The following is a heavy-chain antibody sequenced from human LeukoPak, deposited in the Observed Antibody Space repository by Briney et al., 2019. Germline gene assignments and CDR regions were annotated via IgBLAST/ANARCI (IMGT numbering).Heavy chain of an antibody. Sequence: GGSLRLSCAASGFTFSSYAMNWVRQAPGKGLEWVSAITRSGGSTYYADSVKGRFTISRDNSKATLYLQLNRLKAEDTAVYYCAKPNGGWYGEGVDYWGQGTLVAVSS. J-gene: IGHJ4*02. CDR2: ITRSGGST. V-gene: IGHV3-23*01. D-gene: IGHD6-19*01. CDR1: GFTFSSYA. CDR3: AKPNGGWYGEGVDY.